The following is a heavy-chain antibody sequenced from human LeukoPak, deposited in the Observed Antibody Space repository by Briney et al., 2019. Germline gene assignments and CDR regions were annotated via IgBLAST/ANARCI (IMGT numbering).Heavy chain of an antibody. V-gene: IGHV3-30-3*01. CDR1: GFTFSSYA. Sequence: GRSLRLSCAASGFTFSSYAMHWVRQAPGKGLEWVAVISYDGSNKYYADSVKGRFTISRDNSKNTLYLQMNSLRAEDTAVYYCARDWRRGYSYGESWGQGTLVTVSS. D-gene: IGHD5-18*01. CDR3: ARDWRRGYSYGES. CDR2: ISYDGSNK. J-gene: IGHJ4*02.